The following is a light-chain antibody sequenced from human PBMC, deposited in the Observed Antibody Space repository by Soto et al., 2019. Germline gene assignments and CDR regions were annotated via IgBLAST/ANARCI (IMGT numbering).Light chain of an antibody. V-gene: IGLV2-23*01. CDR1: NNL. Sequence: HSALTQPASVSGSPGQSITISCTGTNNLVSWYQQHPGKAPKVVLYEGTKRPSGVSNRFSGSNSGSTASLTISGLQAEDEAHYFCCAYVGARSYVFGPGTKV. CDR2: EGT. CDR3: CAYVGARSYV. J-gene: IGLJ1*01.